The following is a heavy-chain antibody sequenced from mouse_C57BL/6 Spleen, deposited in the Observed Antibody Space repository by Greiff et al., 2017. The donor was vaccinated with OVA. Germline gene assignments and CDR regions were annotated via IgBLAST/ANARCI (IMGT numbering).Heavy chain of an antibody. J-gene: IGHJ1*03. CDR1: GYTFTSYW. Sequence: QVQLQQPGAELVKPGASVKLSCKASGYTFTSYWMQWVKQRPGQGLEWIGEIDPSDSYTNYNQKFKGKATLTVDTSSSTAYMQISSLTSEDSAVYYWARLLRWDFEVWGTGTTVTVSS. CDR2: IDPSDSYT. D-gene: IGHD1-1*01. V-gene: IGHV1-50*01. CDR3: ARLLRWDFEV.